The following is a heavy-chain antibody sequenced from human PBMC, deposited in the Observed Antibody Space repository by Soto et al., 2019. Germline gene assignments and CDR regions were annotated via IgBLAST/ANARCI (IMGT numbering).Heavy chain of an antibody. Sequence: SETLSLTCTVSRDSISRDYWTWIRQSPGKGLEWLGHIPYRGSTSYNPSLKSRLTVSVDTSRNQFSLRMSSVNGADTAVYYCSSEGRGDISGMDVWGQGTTVTVSS. J-gene: IGHJ6*02. V-gene: IGHV4-59*01. CDR3: SSEGRGDISGMDV. D-gene: IGHD3-10*01. CDR1: RDSISRDY. CDR2: IPYRGST.